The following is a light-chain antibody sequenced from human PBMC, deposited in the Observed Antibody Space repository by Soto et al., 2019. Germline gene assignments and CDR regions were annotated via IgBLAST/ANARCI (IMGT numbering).Light chain of an antibody. CDR2: GAS. CDR3: RQNGSQPQT. Sequence: EIVLTQSPGTRSMSPGESATLSCRASQSVRSNCLAWYQQKPGQAPRLVIYGASHRPTGIPARFSGRGSGRNSILPIGRRELEDFAGYYCRQNGSQPQTFGQGTRVEIK. J-gene: IGKJ5*01. CDR1: QSVRSNC. V-gene: IGKV3-20*01.